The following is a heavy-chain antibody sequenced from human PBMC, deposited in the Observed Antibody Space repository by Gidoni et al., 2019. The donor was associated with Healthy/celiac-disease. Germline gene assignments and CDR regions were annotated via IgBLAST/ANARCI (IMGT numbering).Heavy chain of an antibody. J-gene: IGHJ4*02. D-gene: IGHD3-3*01. V-gene: IGHV3-15*07. Sequence: EVQLVESGGGLVKPGGSLRLSCAASGFTFSNAWMNWVRQAPGTGLEWVGRIKSKTDGGTTDYAAPVKGRFTISRDDSKNTLYLQMNSLKTEDTAVYYCTTGDWLLHSAENYWGQGTLVTVSS. CDR3: TTGDWLLHSAENY. CDR1: GFTFSNAW. CDR2: IKSKTDGGTT.